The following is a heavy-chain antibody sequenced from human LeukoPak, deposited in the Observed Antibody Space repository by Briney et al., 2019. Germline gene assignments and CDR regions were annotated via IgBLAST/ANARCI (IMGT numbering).Heavy chain of an antibody. J-gene: IGHJ6*02. CDR3: TREPLGGWLRFLGGYGMDV. D-gene: IGHD5-12*01. CDR1: GFTFSSYA. CDR2: ISYDGSNK. V-gene: IGHV3-30*01. Sequence: PGGSLRLSCAASGFTFSSYAMHWVRQAPGKGLEWVAVISYDGSNKYYADSVKGRFTISRDNSKNTLYLQMNSLRAEDTAVYYCTREPLGGWLRFLGGYGMDVWGQGTTVTVSS.